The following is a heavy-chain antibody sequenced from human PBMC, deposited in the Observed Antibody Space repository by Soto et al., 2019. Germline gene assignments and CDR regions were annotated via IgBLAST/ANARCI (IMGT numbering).Heavy chain of an antibody. D-gene: IGHD6-25*01. CDR1: GFTFSSYA. CDR2: ISYDGSNK. Sequence: QVQLVESGGGVVQPGRSLRLSCAASGFTFSSYAMRWVRQAPGKGLEWVAVISYDGSNKYYADSVKGRFTISRDNSKNQLYLQMTSLRAEDTAVYYCAKDRRPNYYDGMDVWGQGTTVTVSS. J-gene: IGHJ6*02. V-gene: IGHV3-30-3*01. CDR3: AKDRRPNYYDGMDV.